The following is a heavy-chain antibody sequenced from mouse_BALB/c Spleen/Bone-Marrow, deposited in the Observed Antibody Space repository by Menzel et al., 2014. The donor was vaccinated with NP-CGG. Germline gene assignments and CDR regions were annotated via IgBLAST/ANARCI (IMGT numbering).Heavy chain of an antibody. J-gene: IGHJ2*01. CDR2: IRNKANGYTT. CDR1: GFTFTDYY. V-gene: IGHV7-3*02. CDR3: ARDKGRVFFDY. Sequence: EVQVVESGGGLVQPGGSLRLSCATSGFTFTDYYMNWVRQPPGKALEWLGFIRNKANGYTTEYSAPVKSRFTISRDNSQNILYLQMNTLRVGDSATYYCARDKGRVFFDYWGQGTTLTVSS.